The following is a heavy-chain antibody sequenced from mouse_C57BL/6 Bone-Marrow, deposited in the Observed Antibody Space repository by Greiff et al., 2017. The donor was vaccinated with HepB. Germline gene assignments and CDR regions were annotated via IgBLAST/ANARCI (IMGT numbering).Heavy chain of an antibody. CDR2: FHPYNDDT. CDR1: GYTFTTYP. D-gene: IGHD1-1*01. V-gene: IGHV1-47*01. J-gene: IGHJ1*03. Sequence: VMLVESGAELVKPGASVKMSCKASGYTFTTYPIEWMKQNHGKSLEWIGNFHPYNDDTKYNEKFKGKATLTVEKSSSTVYLELSRLTSDDSAVYYCARGNIYYGSRYWYFDVWGTGTTVTVSS. CDR3: ARGNIYYGSRYWYFDV.